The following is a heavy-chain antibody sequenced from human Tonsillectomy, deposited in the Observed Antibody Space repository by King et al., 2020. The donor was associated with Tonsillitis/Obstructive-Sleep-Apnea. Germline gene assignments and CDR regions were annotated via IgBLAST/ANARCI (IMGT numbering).Heavy chain of an antibody. CDR2: IYYSGST. CDR1: GGSISNYY. CDR3: ARDRGWYALDY. J-gene: IGHJ4*02. V-gene: IGHV4-59*01. Sequence: VQLQESGPGLVKPSGTLSLTCTVSGGSISNYYWSWIRQPPGKGLEWIGYIYYSGSTNYNPSLKSRVTISVDTSKNQFSLKLSSVTAADTAVYYCARDRGWYALDYWGQGTLVTVSS. D-gene: IGHD6-19*01.